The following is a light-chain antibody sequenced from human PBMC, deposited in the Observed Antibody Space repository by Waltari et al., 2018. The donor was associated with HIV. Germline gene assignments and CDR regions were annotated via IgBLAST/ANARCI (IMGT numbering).Light chain of an antibody. J-gene: IGKJ2*01. CDR1: QTINNN. CDR2: GAS. CDR3: QQYNNWPQT. V-gene: IGKV3-15*01. Sequence: EKVMPQSPATLSVSPGERAILSFRASQTINNNLAWYQQKPGQAPQLLIYGASTRAAGVPARFSGSGSGTEFTLTITSLQSEDLAIYYCQQYNNWPQTFGQGTKVEIK.